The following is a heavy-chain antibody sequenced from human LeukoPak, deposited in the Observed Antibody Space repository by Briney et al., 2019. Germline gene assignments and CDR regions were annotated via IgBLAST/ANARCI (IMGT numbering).Heavy chain of an antibody. CDR2: INHSGST. J-gene: IGHJ4*02. CDR3: ARKRGYYYDSSGYHYFDY. D-gene: IGHD3-22*01. CDR1: GGSFSGYY. Sequence: SETLSLTCAVYGGSFSGYYWSWIRQPPGKGLEWIGGINHSGSTNYNPSLKSRVTISVDTSKNQFSLKLSSVTAADTAVYYCARKRGYYYDSSGYHYFDYWGQGTLVTVSS. V-gene: IGHV4-34*01.